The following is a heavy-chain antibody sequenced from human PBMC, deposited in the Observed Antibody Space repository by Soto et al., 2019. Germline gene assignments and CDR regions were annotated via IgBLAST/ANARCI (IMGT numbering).Heavy chain of an antibody. J-gene: IGHJ4*02. V-gene: IGHV1-69*13. Sequence: SVKVSCKASGGTFSRYAISWVRQAPGQGLEWMGGIIPIFGTANYAQKFQGRVTITADESTSTAYMELSSLRSEDTAVYYCARGHDSSGYYQILPFDYWGQGTLVTVSS. CDR2: IIPIFGTA. D-gene: IGHD3-22*01. CDR1: GGTFSRYA. CDR3: ARGHDSSGYYQILPFDY.